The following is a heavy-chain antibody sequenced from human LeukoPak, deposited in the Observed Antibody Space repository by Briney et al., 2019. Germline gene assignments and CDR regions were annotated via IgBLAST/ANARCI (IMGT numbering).Heavy chain of an antibody. CDR2: ISYDGRDE. CDR1: GFTFRTYA. J-gene: IGHJ4*02. V-gene: IGHV3-30*01. Sequence: GGSLRLSRAASGFTFRTYAMHWVRQAPGKGLEWVAVISYDGRDEHYADSVKGRFTISRGNSKNTLYLQMNNLRAEDAAVYYCARDIGGNSADYYFDSWGQGTLVTVSS. CDR3: ARDIGGNSADYYFDS. D-gene: IGHD4-23*01.